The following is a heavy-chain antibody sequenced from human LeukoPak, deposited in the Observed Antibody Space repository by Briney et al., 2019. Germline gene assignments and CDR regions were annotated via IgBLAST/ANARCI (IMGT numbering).Heavy chain of an antibody. CDR2: IYSGGST. CDR1: GFTVSSNY. Sequence: GGSLRLSCAASGFTVSSNYMSWVRQAPGKGLEWVSVIYSGGSTYYADSVKGRFTISRDNSKNTLYLQMNSLRAEDTAVYYCARIYSSGWSSDDYWGQGTLVTVSS. D-gene: IGHD6-19*01. V-gene: IGHV3-66*01. J-gene: IGHJ4*02. CDR3: ARIYSSGWSSDDY.